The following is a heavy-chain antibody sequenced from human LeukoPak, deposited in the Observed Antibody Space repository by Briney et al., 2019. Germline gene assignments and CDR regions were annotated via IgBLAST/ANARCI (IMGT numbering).Heavy chain of an antibody. CDR3: ARDVDYYDSSDKVSY. V-gene: IGHV3-30*03. CDR1: GFTFSSYG. Sequence: GGSLRLSCAASGFTFSSYGMHWVRQAPGKGLEWVAVISYDGSNKYYADSVKGRFTISRDNSKNTLDLQMNSLGAEDTAVYYCARDVDYYDSSDKVSYWGQGTLVTVSS. CDR2: ISYDGSNK. J-gene: IGHJ4*02. D-gene: IGHD3-22*01.